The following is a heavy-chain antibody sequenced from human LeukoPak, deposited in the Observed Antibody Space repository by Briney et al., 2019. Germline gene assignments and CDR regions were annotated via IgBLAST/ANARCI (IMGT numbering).Heavy chain of an antibody. CDR2: IYTSGST. J-gene: IGHJ4*02. CDR3: ARELRSITIFGVVIIGYYFDY. CDR1: GGSISSYY. Sequence: SETLSLTCTVSGGSISSYYWSWIRQAAGKGLEWIGRIYTSGSTNYNPSLKSRVTMSVDTSKNQFSLKLSSGTAADTAVYYCARELRSITIFGVVIIGYYFDYWGQGTLVTVSS. V-gene: IGHV4-4*07. D-gene: IGHD3-3*01.